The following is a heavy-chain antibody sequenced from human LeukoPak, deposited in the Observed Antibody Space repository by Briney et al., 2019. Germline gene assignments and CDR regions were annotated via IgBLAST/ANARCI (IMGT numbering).Heavy chain of an antibody. CDR1: GYTFTGYY. J-gene: IGHJ4*02. CDR2: INPNSGGT. CDR3: ARDLSMWFGDVFPEFDY. Sequence: ASVKVSCKASGYTFTGYYMHWVRQAPGQGLEWMGWINPNSGGTNYAQKFQGRVTMTRDTSISTAYMELSRLRSDDTAVYYCARDLSMWFGDVFPEFDYWGQGTLVTVSS. V-gene: IGHV1-2*02. D-gene: IGHD3-10*01.